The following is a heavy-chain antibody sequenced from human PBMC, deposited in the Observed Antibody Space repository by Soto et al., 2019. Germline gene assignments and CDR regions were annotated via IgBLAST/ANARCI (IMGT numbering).Heavy chain of an antibody. D-gene: IGHD1-1*01. J-gene: IGHJ3*02. CDR3: ARDGGNDVAFDI. Sequence: SVKVSCKASGYTFTSYTISWVRQAPGQGLEWMGRIIPILGIANYAQKFQGRVTITADKSTSTAYMELSSLRSEDTAVYYCARDGGNDVAFDIWGQGKMVTVSS. CDR1: GYTFTSYT. CDR2: IIPILGIA. V-gene: IGHV1-69*04.